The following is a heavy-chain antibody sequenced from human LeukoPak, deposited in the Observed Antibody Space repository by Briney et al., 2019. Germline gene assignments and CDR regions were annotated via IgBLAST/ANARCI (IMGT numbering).Heavy chain of an antibody. V-gene: IGHV3-74*01. CDR3: ASRDYTSSKY. CDR2: INRDGSIT. D-gene: IGHD2-2*02. CDR1: GFAFSSYW. J-gene: IGHJ4*02. Sequence: GGSLRLSCAASGFAFSSYWMHWVRQAPGKGLVWVSDINRDGSITRYADSVKGRFTISRDNAKNTLYLQMNSLRPEDTAVYYCASRDYTSSKYWGQGTLVTVSS.